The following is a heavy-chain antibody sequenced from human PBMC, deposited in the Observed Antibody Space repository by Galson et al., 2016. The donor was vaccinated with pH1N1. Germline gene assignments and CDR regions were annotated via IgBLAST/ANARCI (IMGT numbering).Heavy chain of an antibody. CDR2: IKQDGSVK. Sequence: SLRLSCAASGFTFSTYWMTWVRQAPGKGLEWVANIKQDGSVKYYVDSVKGRFTISRDNAKNSLYLQMSSLRAEDTGVYYCVRGMNVWGQGTTVTVSS. CDR1: GFTFSTYW. CDR3: VRGMNV. J-gene: IGHJ6*02. V-gene: IGHV3-7*01.